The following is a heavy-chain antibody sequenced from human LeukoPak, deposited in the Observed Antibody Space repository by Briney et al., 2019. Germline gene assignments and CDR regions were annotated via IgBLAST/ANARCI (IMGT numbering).Heavy chain of an antibody. J-gene: IGHJ6*02. CDR3: ARDLSSSWYSALYYYYGMDV. V-gene: IGHV3-30-3*01. D-gene: IGHD6-13*01. CDR1: AFIFSSYA. Sequence: GGSLRLSCAASAFIFSSYAMHWVRQAPGKGLEWVAVISYDGSNKYYADSVKGRFTISRDNSKNTLYLQMNSPRAEDTAVYYCARDLSSSWYSALYYYYGMDVWGQGTTVTVSS. CDR2: ISYDGSNK.